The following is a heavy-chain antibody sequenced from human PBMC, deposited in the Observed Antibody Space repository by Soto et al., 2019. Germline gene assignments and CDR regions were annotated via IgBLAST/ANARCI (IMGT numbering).Heavy chain of an antibody. J-gene: IGHJ5*02. CDR2: INHRGST. CDR1: GGSFSGYY. Sequence: QVQLQQWGAGLLKPSETLSLTCAVYGGSFSGYYWSWIRQPPGKGLEWIGEINHRGSTNYNPSLKCRVTISVDTSKSQFSLNLSSVTAADTAVYYCARESSPPLLRCLEKYNWFDPWGQGTLVTVSS. D-gene: IGHD3-3*01. CDR3: ARESSPPLLRCLEKYNWFDP. V-gene: IGHV4-34*01.